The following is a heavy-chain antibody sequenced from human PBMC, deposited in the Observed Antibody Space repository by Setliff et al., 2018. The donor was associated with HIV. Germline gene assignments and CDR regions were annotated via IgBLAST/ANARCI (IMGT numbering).Heavy chain of an antibody. V-gene: IGHV4-34*01. J-gene: IGHJ4*02. CDR3: ARGGGPDTNFDS. CDR1: GESLSDYY. Sequence: SETLSLTCAVYGESLSDYYWSWSRQPPGKGLEWIGSVYHTGSTYYNPSLKSRVTISVDTSKNQFSLRLSSVTAADTAVYYCARGGGPDTNFDSWGRGTLVTVSS. CDR2: VYHTGST.